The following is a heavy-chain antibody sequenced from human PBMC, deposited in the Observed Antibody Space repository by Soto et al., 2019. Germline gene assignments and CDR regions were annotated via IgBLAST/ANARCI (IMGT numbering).Heavy chain of an antibody. CDR3: AREFTYYDFWSGSYYYYGMDV. V-gene: IGHV3-53*01. CDR2: IYSGGST. D-gene: IGHD3-3*01. J-gene: IGHJ6*02. CDR1: GFTVSSNY. Sequence: GGSLRLSCAASGFTVSSNYMSWVRQAPGKGLEWVSVIYSGGSTYYADSVKGRITISRDNSKNTLYLQMNSLRAEDTAVYYCAREFTYYDFWSGSYYYYGMDVWGQGTTVTVSS.